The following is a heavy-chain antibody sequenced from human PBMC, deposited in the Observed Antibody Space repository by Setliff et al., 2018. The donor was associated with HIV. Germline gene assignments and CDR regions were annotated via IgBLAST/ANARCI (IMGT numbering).Heavy chain of an antibody. V-gene: IGHV1-18*01. J-gene: IGHJ3*01. CDR3: ARSGFLTALDSYDV. CDR1: GYILSHFG. CDR2: ISGNNGNT. D-gene: IGHD3-9*01. Sequence: ASVKVSCKASGYILSHFGMTWVRQAPGQGLEWMGWISGNNGNTKYAQKFQDRVTITTDTSTSTHYLELRRLRFDDTAVYYCARSGFLTALDSYDVWGQGTMVTVSS.